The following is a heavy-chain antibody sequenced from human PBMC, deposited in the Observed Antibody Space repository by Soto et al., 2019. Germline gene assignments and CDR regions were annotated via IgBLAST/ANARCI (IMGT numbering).Heavy chain of an antibody. J-gene: IGHJ4*02. CDR1: GGSFSGYY. D-gene: IGHD7-27*01. V-gene: IGHV4-34*01. CDR3: ARGWGRISDY. Sequence: QVQLQQGGAGLLKPSETLSLTCAVYGGSFSGYYWCWIRQPPGKGLEWIGEITHSGSPNYNPSLKSRVTISVDTSKNQFSLKLRSVTAADTAVYYCARGWGRISDYWGQGALVAVSS. CDR2: ITHSGSP.